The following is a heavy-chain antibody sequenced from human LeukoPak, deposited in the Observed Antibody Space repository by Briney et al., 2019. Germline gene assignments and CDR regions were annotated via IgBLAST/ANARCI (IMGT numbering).Heavy chain of an antibody. J-gene: IGHJ5*02. CDR2: MNPNSGNT. D-gene: IGHD3-3*01. CDR1: GYTFTSYD. CDR3: ARGALVLRFLEWSRDAAAFWFDP. Sequence: GASVKVSCKASGYTFTSYDINWVRQATGQGLEWMGWMNPNSGNTGYAQKFKGRATMNRNSSISTAYMELSSVRSEDTAVYYCARGALVLRFLEWSRDAAAFWFDPWGQGTLVTVSS. V-gene: IGHV1-8*01.